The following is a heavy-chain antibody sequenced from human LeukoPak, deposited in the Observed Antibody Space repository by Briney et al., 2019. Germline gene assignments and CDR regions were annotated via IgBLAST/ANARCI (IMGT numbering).Heavy chain of an antibody. V-gene: IGHV3-9*01. CDR2: ISWNSGSI. Sequence: GRSRRLSCAASGFTFDDYAMHWVRQAPGKGLEWVSGISWNSGSIGYADSVKGRFTISRDNAKNSLYLQMNSLRAEDTALYYCAKDLAAAGTGIDYWGQGTLVTVSS. D-gene: IGHD6-13*01. CDR1: GFTFDDYA. CDR3: AKDLAAAGTGIDY. J-gene: IGHJ4*02.